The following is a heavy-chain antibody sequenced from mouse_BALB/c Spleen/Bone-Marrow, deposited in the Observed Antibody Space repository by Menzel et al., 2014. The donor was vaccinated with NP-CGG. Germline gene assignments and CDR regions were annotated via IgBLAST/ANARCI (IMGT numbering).Heavy chain of an antibody. CDR3: TRRRSLDY. Sequence: LVESGTELVRPGTSVKISCKASGYAFTNYWLGWVKQRPGQGLEWIGDIYPGSGNTYYNEKFKGKATLTADKSSSTAYMQLSGLTSEDSAVYFCTRRRSLDYWGQGTTLTVSS. CDR2: IYPGSGNT. CDR1: GYAFTNYW. V-gene: IGHV1-63*01. J-gene: IGHJ2*01.